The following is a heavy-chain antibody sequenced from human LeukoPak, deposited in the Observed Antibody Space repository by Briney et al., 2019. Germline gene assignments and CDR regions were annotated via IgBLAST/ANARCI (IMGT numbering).Heavy chain of an antibody. J-gene: IGHJ6*02. CDR3: ARGGGLDV. CDR1: GLTFISNW. V-gene: IGHV3-7*03. CDR2: LHHNGNVN. D-gene: IGHD3-16*01. Sequence: LGGPLRLSCAASGLTFISNWMNWAPQAPGRGLEWVARLHHNGNVNYYVDSVKGRFTISRDNAKNSLYLQMRNLRAEDTAVYSCARGGGLDVWGQGATVTVSS.